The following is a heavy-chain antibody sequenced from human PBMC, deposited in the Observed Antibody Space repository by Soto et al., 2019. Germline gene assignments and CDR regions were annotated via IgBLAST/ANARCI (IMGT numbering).Heavy chain of an antibody. D-gene: IGHD5-18*01. J-gene: IGHJ4*02. V-gene: IGHV4-30-4*01. Sequence: QVQLQESGPGLVKPSQTLSLTCTVSGGSISSGDYYWSWIRQPPGKGLEWIGYIYYSGSTYYNPSLKSRVTISVDTSKNQFSLKLSSVTAADTAVYYCASSGGYSYGYRERPFDYWGQGTLVTVSS. CDR2: IYYSGST. CDR3: ASSGGYSYGYRERPFDY. CDR1: GGSISSGDYY.